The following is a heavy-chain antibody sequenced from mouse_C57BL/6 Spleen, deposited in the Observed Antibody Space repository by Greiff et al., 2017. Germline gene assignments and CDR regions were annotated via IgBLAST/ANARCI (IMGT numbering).Heavy chain of an antibody. CDR2: INPSNGGT. J-gene: IGHJ1*03. Sequence: QVQLQQPGPELVKPGASVKLSCKASGYTFTSYWMHWVKQRPGQGLEWIGNINPSNGGTNYNEKFKSKATLTVDKSSSTAYMQLSSLTSEDSAVYYCARSDGYYRYFDVWGTGTTVTVSS. CDR1: GYTFTSYW. V-gene: IGHV1-53*01. CDR3: ARSDGYYRYFDV. D-gene: IGHD2-3*01.